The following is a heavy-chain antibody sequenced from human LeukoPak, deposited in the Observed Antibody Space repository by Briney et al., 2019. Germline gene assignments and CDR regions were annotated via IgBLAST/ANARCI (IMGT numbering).Heavy chain of an antibody. CDR3: ARDWGSIKVIADY. J-gene: IGHJ4*02. CDR1: GYTFTSYG. D-gene: IGHD7-27*01. Sequence: ASVKVSCKATGYTFTSYGISWVRQAPGQGLEWMGWISSNSDNTNYAQKLQGRVTMTTDTSTSTAYMELRSLRSDDTVLYFCARDWGSIKVIADYWGQGTLVTVSS. CDR2: ISSNSDNT. V-gene: IGHV1-18*01.